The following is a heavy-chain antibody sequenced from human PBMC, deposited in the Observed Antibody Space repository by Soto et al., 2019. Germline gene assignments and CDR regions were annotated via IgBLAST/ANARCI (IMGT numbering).Heavy chain of an antibody. Sequence: GGSLRLSCAASGFTFSSYAMSWVRQAPGKGLEWVSAISGSGGSTYYADSVKGRFTISRDNSKNTLYLQMNSLRAEDTAVYYCAEEKYCGGDCPLDYWGQGTLVTVSS. CDR2: ISGSGGST. D-gene: IGHD2-21*02. V-gene: IGHV3-23*01. J-gene: IGHJ4*02. CDR1: GFTFSSYA. CDR3: AEEKYCGGDCPLDY.